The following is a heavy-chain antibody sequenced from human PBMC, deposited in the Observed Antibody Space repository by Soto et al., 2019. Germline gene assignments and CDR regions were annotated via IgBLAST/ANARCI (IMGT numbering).Heavy chain of an antibody. CDR3: AREYYDFWSGYFEGASSDYGMEV. J-gene: IGHJ6*02. CDR2: ISSSGSTI. V-gene: IGHV3-48*03. Sequence: PGGSLRLSCAASGFTFSSYEMNWVRQAPGKGLEWVSYISSSGSTIYYADSVKGRFTISRDNAKNSLYLQMNSLRDEDTVVYYCAREYYDFWSGYFEGASSDYGMEVWGQGTTVTVSS. CDR1: GFTFSSYE. D-gene: IGHD3-3*01.